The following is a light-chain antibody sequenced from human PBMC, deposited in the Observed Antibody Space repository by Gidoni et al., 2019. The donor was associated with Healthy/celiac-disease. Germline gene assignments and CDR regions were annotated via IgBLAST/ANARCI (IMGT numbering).Light chain of an antibody. CDR2: EGS. Sequence: QSALTQLASVSRSPGQSITISCTVTSSDVGSYNLVSWYQQHPGKAPKLMIYEGSKRPSGVSNRFSGSKSGNTASLTISGLQAEDEADYYCCSYAGSSTFVVFGGGTKLTVL. CDR1: SSDVGSYNL. J-gene: IGLJ2*01. V-gene: IGLV2-23*03. CDR3: CSYAGSSTFVV.